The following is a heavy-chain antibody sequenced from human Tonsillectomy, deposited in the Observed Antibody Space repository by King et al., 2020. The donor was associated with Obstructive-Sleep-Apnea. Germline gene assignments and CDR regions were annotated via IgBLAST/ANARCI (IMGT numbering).Heavy chain of an antibody. CDR3: ARERGQTYCGGDCYSPHYDY. CDR2: IKQDGREK. V-gene: IGHV3-7*01. Sequence: VQLVESGGGLVQPGGSLRLSCVASGFTFTTYWMSWVRPAPGKGLEWVANIKQDGREKYYVDSVKGRFTISRDNAKNSLYLQMNSLRVEDTAVYYCARERGQTYCGGDCYSPHYDYWGQGTLVTVSS. CDR1: GFTFTTYW. J-gene: IGHJ4*02. D-gene: IGHD2-21*02.